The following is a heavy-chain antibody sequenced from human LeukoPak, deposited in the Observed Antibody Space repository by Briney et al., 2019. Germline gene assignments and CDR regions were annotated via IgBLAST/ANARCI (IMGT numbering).Heavy chain of an antibody. CDR1: GFTFSSYS. V-gene: IGHV3-21*01. D-gene: IGHD4-23*01. CDR3: ARDPIGGLYYYYMDV. CDR2: ISSSSSYI. Sequence: GGSLRLSCAASGFTFSSYSMNWVRQAPGKGLEWVSSISSSSSYIYYADSVKGRFAISRDNAKNSLYLQMNSLRAEDTAVYYCARDPIGGLYYYYMDVWGKGTTVTVSS. J-gene: IGHJ6*03.